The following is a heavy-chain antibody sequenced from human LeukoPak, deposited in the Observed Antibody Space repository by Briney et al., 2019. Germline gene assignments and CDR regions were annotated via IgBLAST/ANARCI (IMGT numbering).Heavy chain of an antibody. Sequence: GGSLRLSCAASGFTFNNYWMSWVRQAPGRGLEWVANIKQDGSVKYYVDSVKGRFTISRDNAKNSLYLQMNSLRAEDTAFYYCARIGYSSSSFDYWGQGTLVTVSS. J-gene: IGHJ4*02. CDR3: ARIGYSSSSFDY. CDR2: IKQDGSVK. D-gene: IGHD6-6*01. V-gene: IGHV3-7*01. CDR1: GFTFNNYW.